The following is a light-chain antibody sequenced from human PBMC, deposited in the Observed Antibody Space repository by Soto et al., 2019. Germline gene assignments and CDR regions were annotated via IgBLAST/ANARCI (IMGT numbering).Light chain of an antibody. V-gene: IGKV3-20*01. J-gene: IGKJ4*01. CDR2: GAS. Sequence: EIVLTQSPGTLSLSPGERATLSCRASQSVSSSYLAWYQQKPGQAPRLLIYGASSRATGIPDRFSGSGSGTDFTLTIRRLEPADFAVYYCQQYGSSLLPFGGGTKVEIK. CDR1: QSVSSSY. CDR3: QQYGSSLLP.